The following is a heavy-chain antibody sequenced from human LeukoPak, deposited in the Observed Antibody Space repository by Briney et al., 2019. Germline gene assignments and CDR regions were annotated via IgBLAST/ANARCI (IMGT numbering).Heavy chain of an antibody. D-gene: IGHD5-24*01. V-gene: IGHV4-61*02. Sequence: PSETLSLTCTVSGGSISSGSYYWSWIRQPAGKGLEWIGRIYTSGSTNYNPSLKSRVTISVDTSKNQFSLKLSSVTAADTAVYYCARQKDGTNWFVPWGQGTLVTVSS. CDR1: GGSISSGSYY. J-gene: IGHJ5*02. CDR3: ARQKDGTNWFVP. CDR2: IYTSGST.